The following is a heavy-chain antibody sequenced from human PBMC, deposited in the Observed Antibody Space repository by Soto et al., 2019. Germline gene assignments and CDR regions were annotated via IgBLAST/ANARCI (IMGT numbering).Heavy chain of an antibody. D-gene: IGHD5-12*01. CDR1: GFIFSGYA. V-gene: IGHV3-30-3*01. CDR2: ISYDGNTK. J-gene: IGHJ4*02. Sequence: QVQLVGSGGGVVQPGRSLSLSCAASGFIFSGYAMHWVRQAPGKGLEWVAVISYDGNTKYYAHSVKGRFTVSRDNSKNTPYVQMNNLSAEDTAMYYCAKETSAYEIDYWGQGTLVNVSS. CDR3: AKETSAYEIDY.